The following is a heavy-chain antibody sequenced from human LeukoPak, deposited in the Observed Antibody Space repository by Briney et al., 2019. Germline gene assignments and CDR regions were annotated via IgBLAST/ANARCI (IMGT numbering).Heavy chain of an antibody. CDR3: ARGRFLDAFDI. CDR2: IYYSGST. J-gene: IGHJ3*02. CDR1: GGSISSYY. D-gene: IGHD3-3*01. V-gene: IGHV4-59*01. Sequence: SETLSLTCTVSGGSISSYYWSWIRQPPGKGLEWIGYIYYSGSTKYKPSLKSRVTISVDTSKNQFSLKLSSVTAADTVVYYCARGRFLDAFDIWGQGTMVTVSS.